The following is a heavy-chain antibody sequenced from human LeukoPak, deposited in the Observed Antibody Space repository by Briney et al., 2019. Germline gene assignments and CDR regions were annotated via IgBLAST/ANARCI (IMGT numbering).Heavy chain of an antibody. CDR1: GGSISRYY. CDR3: ARLRSPYDFWSAAQGYNWFDP. CDR2: IYYSGST. V-gene: IGHV4-59*12. J-gene: IGHJ5*02. D-gene: IGHD3-3*01. Sequence: SETLSLTCTVSGGSISRYYWSWIRQPPGKGLEWVGDIYYSGSTNYNPSLKSRVTISVDTSKNQFSLKLSSVTAADTAVYYCARLRSPYDFWSAAQGYNWFDPWGQGTLVTVSS.